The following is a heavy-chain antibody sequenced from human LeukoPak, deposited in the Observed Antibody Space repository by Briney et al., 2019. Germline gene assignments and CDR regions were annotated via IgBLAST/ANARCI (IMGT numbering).Heavy chain of an antibody. CDR2: IKQDGSEK. CDR1: GFTFSSYW. CDR3: ARGPVDYCSGGSCYLNLAYYYYYMDV. V-gene: IGHV3-7*01. J-gene: IGHJ6*03. Sequence: GGSLRLSCAASGFTFSSYWLTWVRQAPGKGLEWVANIKQDGSEKFYVDSVKGRFTISRDSAKNSLYLQMNSLRAEDTAVYYCARGPVDYCSGGSCYLNLAYYYYYMDVWGKGTTVTVSS. D-gene: IGHD2-15*01.